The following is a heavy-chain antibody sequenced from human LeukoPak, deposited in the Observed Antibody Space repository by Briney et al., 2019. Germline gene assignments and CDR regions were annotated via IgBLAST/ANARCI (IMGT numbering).Heavy chain of an antibody. J-gene: IGHJ4*02. CDR1: GFIFSSYG. CDR3: ARVLPYCSTTSCYIDY. Sequence: PGGSLRLSCAASGFIFSSYGMHWVRQAPGKGLEWLAVIWYDGTKMYYSDSVKGRFTISRDNSKNTLYLQMSSLRVEDTAVYFCARVLPYCSTTSCYIDYWGQGTLVTVSS. CDR2: IWYDGTKM. D-gene: IGHD2-2*02. V-gene: IGHV3-33*01.